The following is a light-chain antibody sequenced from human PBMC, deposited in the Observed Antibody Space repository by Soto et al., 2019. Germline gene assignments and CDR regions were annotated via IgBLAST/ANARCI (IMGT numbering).Light chain of an antibody. CDR1: QSVTSNY. V-gene: IGKV3-20*01. Sequence: EIVLTQSPGTLSLSPGERATLSCRASQSVTSNYLAWYQQKPGQAPRLLIFGASGRSTGVPDRFSGSGSGTDFTLTISRLEPEDFAVYYCQQYGGSPITFGQGTRLEIK. CDR3: QQYGGSPIT. J-gene: IGKJ5*01. CDR2: GAS.